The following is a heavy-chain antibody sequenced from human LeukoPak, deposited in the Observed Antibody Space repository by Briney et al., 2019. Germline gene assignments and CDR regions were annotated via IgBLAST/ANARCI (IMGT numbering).Heavy chain of an antibody. D-gene: IGHD3-22*01. CDR3: ARTDYYYDSSGYYPYYFDY. Sequence: SETLSLTCTVSAYSISSGYYWGWIRQPPGKGLEWIGSIYHSGSTYYNPSLKSRVTISVDTSKNQFSLKLSSVTAADTAVYYCARTDYYYDSSGYYPYYFDYWGQGTLVTVSS. V-gene: IGHV4-38-2*02. J-gene: IGHJ4*02. CDR1: AYSISSGYY. CDR2: IYHSGST.